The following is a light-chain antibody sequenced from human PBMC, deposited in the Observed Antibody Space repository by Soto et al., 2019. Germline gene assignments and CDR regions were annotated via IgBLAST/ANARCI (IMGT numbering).Light chain of an antibody. V-gene: IGLV1-40*01. J-gene: IGLJ1*01. CDR2: ANN. CDR3: QSYDSSLRGV. Sequence: QSVLTQPPSVSGAPGQGVTISCTGSNSDIGAGYDVHWYQQLPGTAPKLVIYANNNRPSGVPDRFSASKSGTSASLAITGLQADDEADYYCQSYDSSLRGVFGTGTKLTVL. CDR1: NSDIGAGYD.